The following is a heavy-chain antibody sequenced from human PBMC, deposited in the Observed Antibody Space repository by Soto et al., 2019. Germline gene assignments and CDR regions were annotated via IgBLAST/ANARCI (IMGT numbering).Heavy chain of an antibody. J-gene: IGHJ6*02. Sequence: GGSLRLSCAASGFTLSRKGMHWVRQAPGRGLEWVAVISYDGSNKYYGDSVKGRFTISRDNSKHTVYLQMNSLRAEDTAVYYCAKDALTVAGPQRGSLDVWGQGTTVTVSS. CDR2: ISYDGSNK. D-gene: IGHD6-19*01. CDR1: GFTLSRKG. CDR3: AKDALTVAGPQRGSLDV. V-gene: IGHV3-30*18.